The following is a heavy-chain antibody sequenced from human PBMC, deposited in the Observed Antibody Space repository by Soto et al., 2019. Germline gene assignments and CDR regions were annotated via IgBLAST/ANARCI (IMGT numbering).Heavy chain of an antibody. Sequence: EVQLVESGGGLVRPGGSLRLSCAASGFTFSSYWISWVRQAPGKGLEWVANIKQDGSEKYYVDSVKGRFTISRDNAKNSLYLQMNSLRAEDTAVYYCARVYYDSSGDYWGQGTLVTVSS. CDR1: GFTFSSYW. J-gene: IGHJ4*02. D-gene: IGHD3-22*01. V-gene: IGHV3-7*01. CDR2: IKQDGSEK. CDR3: ARVYYDSSGDY.